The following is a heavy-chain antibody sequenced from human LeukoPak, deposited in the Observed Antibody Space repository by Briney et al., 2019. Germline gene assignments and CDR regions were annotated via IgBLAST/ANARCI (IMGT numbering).Heavy chain of an antibody. CDR3: ARGGGSGFSAYYFDY. D-gene: IGHD6-19*01. J-gene: IGHJ4*02. CDR2: IYSGGGT. CDR1: GFTVSNKY. V-gene: IGHV3-66*01. Sequence: GGSLRLSCAASGFTVSNKYMSWVRQASGKGLEWVSIIYSGGGTDYADSVKGRFTISRDSSKNTLYVQMTTLRAEDTAVYYCARGGGSGFSAYYFDYWGQGTLVTVSS.